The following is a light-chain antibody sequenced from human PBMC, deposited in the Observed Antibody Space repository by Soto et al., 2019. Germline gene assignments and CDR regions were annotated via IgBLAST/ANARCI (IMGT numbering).Light chain of an antibody. CDR2: IAS. V-gene: IGKV1-39*01. J-gene: IGKJ5*01. CDR1: QSISNY. CDR3: QQSHSNPYT. Sequence: DIQMTQSPAPLSASLGDRVTITCRASQSISNYLNWYQQKPGQAPNILIYIASNLHSGVPSRCSGSGSGTDFTLTISSLQPEDFETYYCQQSHSNPYTFGQGTRLEIK.